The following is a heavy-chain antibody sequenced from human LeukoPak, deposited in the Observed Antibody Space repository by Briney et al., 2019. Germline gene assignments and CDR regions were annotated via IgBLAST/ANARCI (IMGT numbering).Heavy chain of an antibody. CDR2: ISAYNGNT. D-gene: IGHD2-8*01. CDR1: GYTFTSYG. J-gene: IGHJ6*03. CDR3: ARAPNRRHPLSYYYYYYYMDV. Sequence: GASVKVSCKASGYTFTSYGISWVRQAPGQGLEWMGWISAYNGNTNYAQKLQGRVTMTTDTSTSTAYMELRSLRSDDTAVYYCARAPNRRHPLSYYYYYYYMDVWGKGTTVTISS. V-gene: IGHV1-18*01.